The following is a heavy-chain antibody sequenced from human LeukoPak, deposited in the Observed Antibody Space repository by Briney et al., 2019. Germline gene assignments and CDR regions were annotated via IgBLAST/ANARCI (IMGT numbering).Heavy chain of an antibody. CDR3: AREAGSSRDYFDY. J-gene: IGHJ4*02. Sequence: GGSLRLSCVGSGFTVSSNYMSWVRQAPGKGLEWVSVIYSGGSTYYADSVKGRFTISRDNSKNTLYLQMNSLRAEDTAVYYCAREAGSSRDYFDYWGQGTLVTVSS. V-gene: IGHV3-66*02. CDR1: GFTVSSNY. D-gene: IGHD6-6*01. CDR2: IYSGGST.